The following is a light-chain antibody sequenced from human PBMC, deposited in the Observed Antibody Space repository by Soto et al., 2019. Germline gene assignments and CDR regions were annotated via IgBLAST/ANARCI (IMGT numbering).Light chain of an antibody. V-gene: IGKV3-20*01. Sequence: EVVLTQSPGTLSLSPGERATLSCRASQSVRSSYVAWYQQKPGQAPRLLIYGASSRATGIPDRFSGSGSETDFTFTISSLEPEDFAVYYSQQYGDSTFTFGPGTTVDIK. CDR2: GAS. CDR1: QSVRSSY. CDR3: QQYGDSTFT. J-gene: IGKJ3*01.